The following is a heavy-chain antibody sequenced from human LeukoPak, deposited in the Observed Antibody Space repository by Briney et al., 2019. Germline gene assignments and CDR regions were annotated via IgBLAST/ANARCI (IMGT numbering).Heavy chain of an antibody. D-gene: IGHD3-22*01. V-gene: IGHV1-3*01. CDR1: GYTFTSYA. Sequence: ASVKVSCKASGYTFTSYAMHWVRQAPGQRLEWMGWINAGNGNTKYSQKFQGRVTITRDTSASTAYIELSSLRSEDTAVYYCATQFNHSSGYYYFDYWGQGTLVTVSS. J-gene: IGHJ4*02. CDR2: INAGNGNT. CDR3: ATQFNHSSGYYYFDY.